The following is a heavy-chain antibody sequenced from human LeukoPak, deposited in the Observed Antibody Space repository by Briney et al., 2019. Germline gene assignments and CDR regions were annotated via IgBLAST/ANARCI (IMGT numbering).Heavy chain of an antibody. CDR1: GFTFDDYA. CDR3: AKCYYDSSGYYYFDY. Sequence: PGGSLRLSCAASGFTFDDYAMHWVRQAPGKGLEWVSLISWDGGSTYYADSVKGRFTISRDNSKNSLYLQMNSLRTEDTALYYCAKCYYDSSGYYYFDYWGQGTLVTVSS. D-gene: IGHD3-22*01. CDR2: ISWDGGST. J-gene: IGHJ4*02. V-gene: IGHV3-43*01.